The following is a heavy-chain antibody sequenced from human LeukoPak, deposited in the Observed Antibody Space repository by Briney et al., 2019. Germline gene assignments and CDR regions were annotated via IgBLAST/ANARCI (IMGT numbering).Heavy chain of an antibody. V-gene: IGHV1-69*13. Sequence: ASVKVSCKASGGTFSSYAISWVRQAPGQRLEWMGGIIPIFGTANYAQKFQGRVTITADESTSTAYMELSSLRSEDTAVYYCARNYGGTRDFDYWGQGTLVTVSS. CDR2: IIPIFGTA. CDR3: ARNYGGTRDFDY. CDR1: GGTFSSYA. J-gene: IGHJ4*02. D-gene: IGHD4-23*01.